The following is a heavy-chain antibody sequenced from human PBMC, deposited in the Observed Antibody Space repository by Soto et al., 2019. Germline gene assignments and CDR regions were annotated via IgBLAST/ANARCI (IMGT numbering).Heavy chain of an antibody. CDR3: ARVSVTTVTHYYYYGTDV. Sequence: GASVKVSCKASGYTFTSYGISWVRQAPVQGLEWMGCISAYNGNTNYAQKLQGRVTMTTDTSTSTAYMELRSLRSDDTAVYYCARVSVTTVTHYYYYGTDVWGQGTPVTVSS. CDR2: ISAYNGNT. D-gene: IGHD4-4*01. J-gene: IGHJ6*02. CDR1: GYTFTSYG. V-gene: IGHV1-18*01.